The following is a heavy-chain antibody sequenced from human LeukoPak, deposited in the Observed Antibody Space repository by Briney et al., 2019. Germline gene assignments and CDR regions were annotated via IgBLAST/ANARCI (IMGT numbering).Heavy chain of an antibody. D-gene: IGHD2-2*01. V-gene: IGHV3-48*03. CDR2: GSQSGATT. CDR3: ARDLRGGSTSLDY. Sequence: GGSLRLSCAASGFTFSTYEIQWVRQAPGKGLEWISYGSQSGATTYFADSVKGRFIISRDNAKNSLYMQMNGLRAEDTAVYYCARDLRGGSTSLDYWGQGTLVTVSS. J-gene: IGHJ4*02. CDR1: GFTFSTYE.